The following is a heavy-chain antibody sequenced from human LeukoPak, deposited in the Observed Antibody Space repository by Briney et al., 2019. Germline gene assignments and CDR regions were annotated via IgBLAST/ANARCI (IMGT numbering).Heavy chain of an antibody. Sequence: TPGGSLRLSCAASGFTFSSYSMNWVRQAPGKGLEWVSSISSSSSYIYYADSVKGRFTISRDNAKNSLYLQMNSLRAEDTAVYYCARDFALERTYNWFDPWGQGTLVTVSS. J-gene: IGHJ5*02. CDR2: ISSSSSYI. CDR3: ARDFALERTYNWFDP. V-gene: IGHV3-21*01. CDR1: GFTFSSYS. D-gene: IGHD3-3*01.